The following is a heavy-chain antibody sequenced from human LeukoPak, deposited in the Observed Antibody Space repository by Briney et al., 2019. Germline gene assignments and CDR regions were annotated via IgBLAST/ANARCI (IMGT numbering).Heavy chain of an antibody. CDR3: ASYDFWSGQDY. CDR2: ISSSSSTI. D-gene: IGHD3-3*01. J-gene: IGHJ4*02. Sequence: GGSLRLSCAASGFTFSSYSMNWVRQAPGKGLEWVSYISSSSSTIYYADSETGRFTISRDNAKNSLYLQMNSLRAEDTAVYYCASYDFWSGQDYWGQGTLVTVSS. CDR1: GFTFSSYS. V-gene: IGHV3-48*04.